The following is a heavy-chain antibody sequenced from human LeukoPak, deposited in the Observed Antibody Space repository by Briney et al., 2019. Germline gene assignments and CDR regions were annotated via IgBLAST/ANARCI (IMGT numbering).Heavy chain of an antibody. Sequence: ASLRVSCKASGYTFTSYGISCVRQAPGQGLGCMGWISAYNGNTNYAQRLQGRVTMTTDRSTSTAHMEVRSLRSDDTAVYYCARVLGFRPDTLKGSDYWGQGTLVTVSS. V-gene: IGHV1-18*01. CDR1: GYTFTSYG. J-gene: IGHJ4*02. CDR3: ARVLGFRPDTLKGSDY. CDR2: ISAYNGNT.